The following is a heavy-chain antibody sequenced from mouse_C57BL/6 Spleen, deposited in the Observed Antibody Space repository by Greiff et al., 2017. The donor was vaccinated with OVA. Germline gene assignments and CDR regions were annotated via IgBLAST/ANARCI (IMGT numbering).Heavy chain of an antibody. V-gene: IGHV2-6*01. CDR1: GFSLTSYG. Sequence: QVQLKQSGPGLVAPSQSLSITCTVSGFSLTSYGVDWVRQSPGKGLEWLGVIWGVGSPNYNSALKSRLSISKDNSKSQVFLKMNSLQTDDTAMYYCASGDSSGPFAYWGQGTLVTVSA. J-gene: IGHJ3*01. CDR2: IWGVGSP. D-gene: IGHD3-2*02. CDR3: ASGDSSGPFAY.